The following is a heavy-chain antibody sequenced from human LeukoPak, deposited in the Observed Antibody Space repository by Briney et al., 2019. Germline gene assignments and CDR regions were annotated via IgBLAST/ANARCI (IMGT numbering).Heavy chain of an antibody. Sequence: GGSLRLSGAASGFTCSSYGMHWVRQAPGKGLEWVAFIRYDGSNKYYADSVKGRFTISRDNSKNTLYLQMNSLRAEDTAVYYCAKDQAAAPDYWGQGTLVTVSS. V-gene: IGHV3-30*02. D-gene: IGHD6-13*01. CDR1: GFTCSSYG. J-gene: IGHJ4*02. CDR3: AKDQAAAPDY. CDR2: IRYDGSNK.